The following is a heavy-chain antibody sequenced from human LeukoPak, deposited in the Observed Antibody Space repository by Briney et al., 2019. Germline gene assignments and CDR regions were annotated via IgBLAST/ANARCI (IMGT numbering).Heavy chain of an antibody. CDR3: AKISGSNDAFDI. CDR1: GFTFDDYA. J-gene: IGHJ3*02. V-gene: IGHV3-9*03. D-gene: IGHD3-10*01. Sequence: DRSLRLSCAASGFTFDDYAMHWVRQAPGKGLEWVSGISWNSGDIGYADSVKGRFTISRDNAKNSLYLQMNSLRTEDMALYYCAKISGSNDAFDIWGQGTMVTVSS. CDR2: ISWNSGDI.